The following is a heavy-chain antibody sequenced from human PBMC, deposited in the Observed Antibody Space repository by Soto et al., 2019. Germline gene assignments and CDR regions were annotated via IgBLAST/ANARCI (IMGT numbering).Heavy chain of an antibody. CDR1: GGSISSSSYY. V-gene: IGHV4-39*01. CDR2: IYYSGST. CDR3: ARHTARGYHNY. J-gene: IGHJ4*02. Sequence: QLQLQESGPGLVKPSETLSLTYTVSGGSISSSSYYWGWIRQPPGKGLEWIGSIYYSGSTYYNPSLKSRVTISVDTSKNQFSLKLSSVTAADTAVYYCARHTARGYHNYWGQGTLVTVSS. D-gene: IGHD5-18*01.